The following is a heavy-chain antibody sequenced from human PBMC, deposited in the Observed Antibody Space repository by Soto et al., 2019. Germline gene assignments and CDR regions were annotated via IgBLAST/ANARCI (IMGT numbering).Heavy chain of an antibody. V-gene: IGHV1-46*01. J-gene: IGHJ4*02. CDR1: GDTFTDYY. Sequence: QVQLVQSGAEVKKPGASVKVSCKASGDTFTDYYIHWVRQAPGQGLEWMGTVNPSGGHTTYAQHFLVRRPMRRDTSTSTLYMELTSLTSEDTAVYYGARGGHVVVVTAALDYWGQGTLVTVSS. D-gene: IGHD2-21*02. CDR3: ARGGHVVVVTAALDY. CDR2: VNPSGGHT.